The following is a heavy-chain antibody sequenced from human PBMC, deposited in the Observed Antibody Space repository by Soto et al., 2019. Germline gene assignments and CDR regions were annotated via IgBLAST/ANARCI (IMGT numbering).Heavy chain of an antibody. CDR1: GFTFSNYG. CDR3: ARDFDQYDSSDYDY. CDR2: IWNDGSNK. Sequence: QVQLVESGGGVVQPGRSLRLSCVGSGFTFSNYGMHWVRQAPGKGLEWVAVIWNDGSNKYYADSVKGRFTISRDNSKNRLYLQMNSLRAEDTAVYYCARDFDQYDSSDYDYWGQGTLVTVSS. V-gene: IGHV3-33*01. J-gene: IGHJ4*02. D-gene: IGHD3-22*01.